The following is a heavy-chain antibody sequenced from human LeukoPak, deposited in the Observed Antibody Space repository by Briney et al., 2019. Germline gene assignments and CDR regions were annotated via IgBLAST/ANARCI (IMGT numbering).Heavy chain of an antibody. V-gene: IGHV3-48*04. D-gene: IGHD3-3*01. CDR2: ISSSSGTI. CDR3: VRDGTIFGVPVYFDY. J-gene: IGHJ4*02. Sequence: GGSLRLSCAASGFTFSSYSMNWVRQAPGKGLEWVSYISSSSGTIYYADSVKGRFTISRDNAKNSLYLQMNSLRAEDTAVYYCVRDGTIFGVPVYFDYWGQGILVTASS. CDR1: GFTFSSYS.